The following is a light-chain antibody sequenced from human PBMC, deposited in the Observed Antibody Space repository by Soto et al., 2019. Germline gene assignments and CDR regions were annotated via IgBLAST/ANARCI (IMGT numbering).Light chain of an antibody. CDR1: HRVSSY. J-gene: IGKJ1*01. CDR3: QQHNDWPPWT. CDR2: GAS. V-gene: IGKV3D-15*01. Sequence: IVLTQSPGTLSLSPGERATLSCRASHRVSSYLAWYQQKPGQAPRLLLYGASTRAPYTPGRFSGSGSGTELTLTIDSLRSEDFAVYYCQQHNDWPPWTFGQGTKVDIK.